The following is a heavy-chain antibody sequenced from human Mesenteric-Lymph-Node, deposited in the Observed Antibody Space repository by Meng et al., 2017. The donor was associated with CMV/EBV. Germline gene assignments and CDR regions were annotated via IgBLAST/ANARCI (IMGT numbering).Heavy chain of an antibody. Sequence: GGSLRLSCKGSGYRFSSYWIGWVRQMPGRGLEWMGIIYPGDSDTRYSPSFQGQVTISADRSISTAFLQWSSLKASDTATYYCARSPRYCSGSSCYRSYFDPWGQGTLVTVSS. J-gene: IGHJ5*02. CDR2: IYPGDSDT. D-gene: IGHD2-2*02. CDR3: ARSPRYCSGSSCYRSYFDP. V-gene: IGHV5-51*01. CDR1: GYRFSSYW.